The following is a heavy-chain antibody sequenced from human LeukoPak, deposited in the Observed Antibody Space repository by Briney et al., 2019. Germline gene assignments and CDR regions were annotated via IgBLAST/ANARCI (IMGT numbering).Heavy chain of an antibody. J-gene: IGHJ4*02. CDR1: GFAVSSNY. V-gene: IGHV3-53*01. Sequence: GGSLRLSCAASGFAVSSNYMSWVRQAPGKGLEWVSVIYSGGSTYYADSVKGRFTISRDNSKNTLYLQMNSLRAEDTAVYYCASEVVVAATFDYWGQGTLVTVSS. CDR3: ASEVVVAATFDY. D-gene: IGHD2-15*01. CDR2: IYSGGST.